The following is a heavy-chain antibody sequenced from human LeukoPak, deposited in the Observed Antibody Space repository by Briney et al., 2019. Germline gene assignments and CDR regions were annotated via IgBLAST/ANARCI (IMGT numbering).Heavy chain of an antibody. CDR1: GGTFSSYA. CDR3: ARSTPRRPAKYYYYMDV. CDR2: IIPIFGTA. V-gene: IGHV1-69*05. D-gene: IGHD6-25*01. J-gene: IGHJ6*03. Sequence: ASVKVSCKASGGTFSSYAISWVRQAPGQWLELMGGIIPIFGTANYAQKFQGRVTITTDESTSTAYMELSSLRSEDTAVYYCARSTPRRPAKYYYYMDVWGKGTTVTVSS.